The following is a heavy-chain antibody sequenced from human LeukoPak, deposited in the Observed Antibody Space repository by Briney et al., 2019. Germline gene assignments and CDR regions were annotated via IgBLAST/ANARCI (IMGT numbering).Heavy chain of an antibody. CDR3: AKDGGGNYGSLDY. Sequence: PGGSLRLSCAASGFTFNNYAMSWVRQAPGKGLEWVSAISGNGDSTFYADSVKGRFPISRDNSKNTLYLHINSLRAEDTATYYCAKDGGGNYGSLDYWGQGTLVTVSS. CDR2: ISGNGDST. V-gene: IGHV3-23*01. J-gene: IGHJ4*02. D-gene: IGHD1-26*01. CDR1: GFTFNNYA.